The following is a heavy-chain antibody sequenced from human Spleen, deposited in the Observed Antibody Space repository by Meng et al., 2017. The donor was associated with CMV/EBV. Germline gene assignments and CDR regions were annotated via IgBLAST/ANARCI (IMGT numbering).Heavy chain of an antibody. D-gene: IGHD3-16*02. CDR1: TFGSSS. V-gene: IGHV1-69*05. CDR2: LTPAFETA. Sequence: TFGSSSLMWVRQAPGQGLEWMGGLTPAFETADYAQKFRDRVTISTDDSATTAYMEMSSLAYEDTAVYFCARGPRITVGGVIIWPLEDWGQGTLVTVSS. J-gene: IGHJ4*02. CDR3: ARGPRITVGGVIIWPLED.